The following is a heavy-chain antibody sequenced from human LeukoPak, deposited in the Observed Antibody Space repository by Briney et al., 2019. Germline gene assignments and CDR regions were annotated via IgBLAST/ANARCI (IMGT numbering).Heavy chain of an antibody. D-gene: IGHD7-27*01. V-gene: IGHV1-69*05. J-gene: IGHJ5*02. CDR1: GGTFSSYA. CDR3: GSGRAWGNWFDP. CDR2: IIPIFGTA. Sequence: GASVKVSCKASGGTFSSYAISWVRQAPGQGLEWMGGIIPIFGTANYAQKFQGRVTITTDESTSTAYMELSSLRSEDTAVYYCGSGRAWGNWFDPWGLGTLVTVSS.